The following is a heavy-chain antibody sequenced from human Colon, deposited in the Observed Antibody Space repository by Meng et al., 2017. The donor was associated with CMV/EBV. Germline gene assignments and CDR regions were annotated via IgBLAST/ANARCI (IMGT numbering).Heavy chain of an antibody. D-gene: IGHD6-6*01. Sequence: SVKVSCKASGGTFSSYAISWVRQAPGQGLEWMGGIIPIFDTANYAQKFQGRVTITTDESTSTAYMELSSLRSEDTAVYYCARAGRRTSIAARPFGMDVWGQGTTVTVSS. CDR2: IIPIFDTA. V-gene: IGHV1-69*05. J-gene: IGHJ6*02. CDR3: ARAGRRTSIAARPFGMDV. CDR1: GGTFSSYA.